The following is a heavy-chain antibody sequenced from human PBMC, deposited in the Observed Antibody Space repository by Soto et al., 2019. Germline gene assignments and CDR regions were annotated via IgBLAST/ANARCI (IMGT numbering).Heavy chain of an antibody. Sequence: ASVKVSCKASGYTFTSYGISWVRQAPGQGLEWMGWISAYNGNTNYAQKLQGRVTMTTDTSTSTAYMELRSLRSDDTAVYYCARDIEVGFLSSYYDFSSLPPPMDVWGKGTTVTVSS. D-gene: IGHD3-3*01. CDR2: ISAYNGNT. J-gene: IGHJ6*04. CDR1: GYTFTSYG. CDR3: ARDIEVGFLSSYYDFSSLPPPMDV. V-gene: IGHV1-18*01.